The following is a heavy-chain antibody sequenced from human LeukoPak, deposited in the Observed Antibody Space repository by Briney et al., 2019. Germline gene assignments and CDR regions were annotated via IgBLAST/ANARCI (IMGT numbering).Heavy chain of an antibody. D-gene: IGHD3-10*01. CDR3: ARDERGTYLNAFDI. J-gene: IGHJ3*02. V-gene: IGHV4-39*07. CDR2: IYYSGST. Sequence: SETLSLTCTVSGGSISSSSYYWGWIRQPPGKGLEWIGSIYYSGSTYYNPSLQSRVTISMDTSSNQFSLEMNSVTAADTAVYYCARDERGTYLNAFDIWGRGTMVTVSS. CDR1: GGSISSSSYY.